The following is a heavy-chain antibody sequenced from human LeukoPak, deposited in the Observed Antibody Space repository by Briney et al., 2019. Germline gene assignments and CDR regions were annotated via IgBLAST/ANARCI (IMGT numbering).Heavy chain of an antibody. V-gene: IGHV3-23*01. CDR1: GLTFKNYA. CDR3: ARAALTYYYDSSGHPGFDY. D-gene: IGHD3-22*01. Sequence: GGSLRLSCAASGLTFKNYAMTWVRQAPWKGLEWVSTISGKGDSTYYADSVKGRFTISRDNSKNTLSLQMNSLRADDTAVYYCARAALTYYYDSSGHPGFDYWGQGTLVTVSS. J-gene: IGHJ4*02. CDR2: ISGKGDST.